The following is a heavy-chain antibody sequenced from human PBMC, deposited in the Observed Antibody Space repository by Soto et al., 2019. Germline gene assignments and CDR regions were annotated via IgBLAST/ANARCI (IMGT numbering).Heavy chain of an antibody. Sequence: QVQLVQSGAEVKKPGSSVKVSCKASGGTFSSYAISWVRQAPGQGLEWMGGIIPIFGTANYAQKFQGRVTITADESKSTAYMELSRLRSEDTAVYYCARVQTYYAILTGYPDYWGQGTLVTVSS. D-gene: IGHD3-9*01. CDR1: GGTFSSYA. CDR3: ARVQTYYAILTGYPDY. J-gene: IGHJ4*02. CDR2: IIPIFGTA. V-gene: IGHV1-69*01.